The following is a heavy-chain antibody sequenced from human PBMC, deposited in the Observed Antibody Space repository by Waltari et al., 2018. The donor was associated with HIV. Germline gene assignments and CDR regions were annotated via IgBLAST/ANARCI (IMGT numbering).Heavy chain of an antibody. J-gene: IGHJ4*02. CDR2: VSRSGST. D-gene: IGHD5-18*01. V-gene: IGHV4-38-2*01. CDR1: GYSISSASY. CDR3: GSGSRRGHSHGIDY. Sequence: QVQLHESGPGMVKPSETLSLTCAVSGYSISSASYWGWIRQPPGKGLEWIGSVSRSGSTYYSPSLKSRVTISLDTSKNQFSLKLNSVAAADTAVYYCGSGSRRGHSHGIDYWGQGTLVTVSS.